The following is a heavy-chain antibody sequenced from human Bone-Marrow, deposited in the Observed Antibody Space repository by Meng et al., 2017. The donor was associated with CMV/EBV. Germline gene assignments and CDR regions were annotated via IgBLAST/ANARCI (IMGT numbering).Heavy chain of an antibody. V-gene: IGHV3-43D*03. CDR2: ISWDGGST. J-gene: IGHJ6*02. Sequence: GESLKISCAASGFTFDDYAMHWVRQAPGKGLEWVSLISWDGGSTYYADSVKGRFTISRDNSKNSLYLQMNSLRAEDTALYYCAKDIKWFGEYGMDVWGQGTTVTVSS. CDR1: GFTFDDYA. D-gene: IGHD3-10*01. CDR3: AKDIKWFGEYGMDV.